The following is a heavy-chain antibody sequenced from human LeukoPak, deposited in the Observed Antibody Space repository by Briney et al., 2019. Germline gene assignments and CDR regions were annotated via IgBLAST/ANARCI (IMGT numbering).Heavy chain of an antibody. Sequence: SGGSLRLSCAASGFTFSSYSMNWVRQAPGKGLEWVSPISSSSSYIYYADSVKGRFTISRDNAKNSLYLQMNSLRADDTAVYYCARDSHIVVVPAAVQGWFDPWGQGTLVTVSS. CDR1: GFTFSSYS. D-gene: IGHD2-2*01. V-gene: IGHV3-21*01. J-gene: IGHJ5*02. CDR2: ISSSSSYI. CDR3: ARDSHIVVVPAAVQGWFDP.